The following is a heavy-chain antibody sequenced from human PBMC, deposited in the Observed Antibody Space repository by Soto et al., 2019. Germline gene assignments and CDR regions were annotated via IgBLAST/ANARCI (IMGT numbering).Heavy chain of an antibody. V-gene: IGHV3-23*01. CDR3: AKDSYGSGIHFYYYYYMDV. CDR2: ISGSSGTT. J-gene: IGHJ6*03. CDR1: GFTFSNYA. D-gene: IGHD3-10*01. Sequence: EVQLLESGGGLVQPEGSLRLSCAASGFTFSNYAMSWVRQAPGKGLEWVSGISGSSGTTYYADSVKGRFTISRDNSKNTLFLQMNSLRAEDTAVYYCAKDSYGSGIHFYYYYYMDVWGKGTTVTVSS.